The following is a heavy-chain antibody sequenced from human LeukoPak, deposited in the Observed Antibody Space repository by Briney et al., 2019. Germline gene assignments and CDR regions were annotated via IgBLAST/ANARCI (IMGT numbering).Heavy chain of an antibody. CDR2: IYYTGST. V-gene: IGHV4-59*01. CDR1: GASISNNY. CDR3: ARGGNSWDTGYYFYY. D-gene: IGHD6-13*01. J-gene: IGHJ4*02. Sequence: TSSETLSLTCTVSGASISNNYWGWNRQPPGKGLEWIGYIYYTGSTDYNPSLNSRITISLDTSKNQYSLKLTSVTAADTAVYYCARGGNSWDTGYYFYYWGQGTLVTVSS.